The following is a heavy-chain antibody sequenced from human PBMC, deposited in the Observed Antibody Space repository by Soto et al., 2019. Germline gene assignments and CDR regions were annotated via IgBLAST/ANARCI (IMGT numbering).Heavy chain of an antibody. CDR2: ISSGSAYI. CDR3: TRDQGGSYDSWFDP. D-gene: IGHD1-26*01. V-gene: IGHV3-21*06. J-gene: IGHJ5*02. Sequence: EVQLVESGGGLVKPGGSLRLSCSFTFNSYSLNWVRQAPGKGLEWVSSISSGSAYIKYADSVKGRFTISSDNANNFLYLKMSSLRVDDTALYYCTRDQGGSYDSWFDPWGQGTLFTVSS. CDR1: TFNSYS.